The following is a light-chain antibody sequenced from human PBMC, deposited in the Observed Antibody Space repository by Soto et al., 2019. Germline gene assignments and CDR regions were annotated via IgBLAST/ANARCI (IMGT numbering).Light chain of an antibody. Sequence: EIMLTRSPGTLSLSPGERTTLSCRASQSVSSSYLAWYQQKPGQAPRLLIFGASIRATGIPDRFSGGGSGTDFTLTISRLEPEDFAVYYCQQFSSYPLPFGGGTKVDIK. CDR2: GAS. CDR3: QQFSSYPLP. CDR1: QSVSSSY. J-gene: IGKJ4*01. V-gene: IGKV3-20*01.